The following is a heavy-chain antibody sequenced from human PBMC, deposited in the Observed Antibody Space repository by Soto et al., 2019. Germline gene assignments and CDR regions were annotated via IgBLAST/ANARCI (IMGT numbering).Heavy chain of an antibody. CDR3: ASQIGTLLDY. Sequence: QVQLQESGPGLVKPSETLSLTCTVSGGSVSSGSYYWSWIRQPPGKGLEWIGYIYYSGSTNYNPSLKSRVTISVDTSKNQFSLKLSSVTAADTAVYYCASQIGTLLDYWGQGTLVTVSS. V-gene: IGHV4-61*01. D-gene: IGHD1-1*01. J-gene: IGHJ4*02. CDR2: IYYSGST. CDR1: GGSVSSGSYY.